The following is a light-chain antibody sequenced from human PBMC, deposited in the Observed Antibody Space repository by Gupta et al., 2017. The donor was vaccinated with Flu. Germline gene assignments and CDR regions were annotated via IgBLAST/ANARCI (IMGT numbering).Light chain of an antibody. Sequence: ATLYLSPGERATPSCRARQSIRDFVAWYKQKPGQAPRLLIFDTSNRDTGITARFSGSGSGKDLTLTISSREQEDFAGYYCQQRTNWPPVAFGGGTKVDIK. CDR2: DTS. CDR1: QSIRDF. J-gene: IGKJ4*01. V-gene: IGKV3-11*01. CDR3: QQRTNWPPVA.